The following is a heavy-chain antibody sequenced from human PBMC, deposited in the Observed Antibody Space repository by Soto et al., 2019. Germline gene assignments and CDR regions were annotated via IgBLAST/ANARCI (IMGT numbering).Heavy chain of an antibody. V-gene: IGHV4-59*01. CDR3: ARDQNGSAHFDS. CDR2: SYYSGST. D-gene: IGHD1-26*01. Sequence: QVHLQESGPGLVKPSETLSLTCTVSGASIRNYYWSWIRQPPGKGLEWIGFSYYSGSTNYNPSLNSRVPMSVDTSKNLFSLKFTSVPAADTAVYYCARDQNGSAHFDSWGQGILVTVSS. J-gene: IGHJ4*02. CDR1: GASIRNYY.